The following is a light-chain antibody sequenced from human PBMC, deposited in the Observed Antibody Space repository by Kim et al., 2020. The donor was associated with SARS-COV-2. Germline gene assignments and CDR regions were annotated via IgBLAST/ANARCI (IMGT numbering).Light chain of an antibody. Sequence: ALGQTVRITCQGDSLRSYYASWYQQKPGQAPVLVIYGKSNRPSGIPDRFSGSSSGNTASLTITGAQAEEEADYYCNSRDSSGNLLVFGGGTQLTVL. V-gene: IGLV3-19*01. CDR2: GKS. J-gene: IGLJ3*02. CDR3: NSRDSSGNLLV. CDR1: SLRSYY.